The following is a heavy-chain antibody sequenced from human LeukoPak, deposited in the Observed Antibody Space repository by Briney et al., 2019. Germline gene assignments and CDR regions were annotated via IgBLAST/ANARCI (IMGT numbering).Heavy chain of an antibody. CDR2: ISSSGTTI. J-gene: IGHJ3*02. V-gene: IGHV3-48*03. CDR3: ARRQVDLDAFDI. D-gene: IGHD3-3*01. Sequence: GGSLRLSCAASGFTVSSNYMNWVRQAPGKGLEWVSYISSSGTTIYYADSVKGRFTMSRDNAKTSLYLQMNSLRAEDTAVYYCARRQVDLDAFDIWGQGTMVTVSS. CDR1: GFTVSSNY.